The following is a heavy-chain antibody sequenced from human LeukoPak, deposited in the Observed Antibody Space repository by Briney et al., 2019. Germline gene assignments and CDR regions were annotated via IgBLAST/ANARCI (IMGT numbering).Heavy chain of an antibody. V-gene: IGHV3-23*01. CDR1: GFTFSSYA. CDR2: ISGSGGST. D-gene: IGHD6-19*01. Sequence: SGGYLRLSCAASGFTFSSYAMSWVRQAPGKGLEWVSAISGSGGSTYYADSVKGRFTISRDNSKNTLYLQMNSLRAEDTAVYYCAKDRYARAVAGSYPDYWGQGTLVTVSS. J-gene: IGHJ4*02. CDR3: AKDRYARAVAGSYPDY.